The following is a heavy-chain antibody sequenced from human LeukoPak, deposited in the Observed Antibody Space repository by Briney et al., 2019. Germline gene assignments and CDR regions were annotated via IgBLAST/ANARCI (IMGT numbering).Heavy chain of an antibody. D-gene: IGHD2-21*01. Sequence: PGGSLRLSCAASGFPFSSYWMHWVRQVAGKGLVWVSRIDEEGRTINYADSVKGRFTISRDNAKNSLYLQMNSLRAEDTAVYYCARDGFSGGDDYWGQRTLVTVSS. J-gene: IGHJ4*02. V-gene: IGHV3-74*01. CDR3: ARDGFSGGDDY. CDR1: GFPFSSYW. CDR2: IDEEGRTI.